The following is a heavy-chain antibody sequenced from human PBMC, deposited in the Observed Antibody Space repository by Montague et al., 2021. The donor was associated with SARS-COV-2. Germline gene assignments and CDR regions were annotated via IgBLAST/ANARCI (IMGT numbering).Heavy chain of an antibody. Sequence: SLRLSCAASGFTYSKYGVHWVRQAPGKGLEWVASIWNDGSKKYHADSVKGRFTISRDNSDNMLYLQMDSLRAEDAAVYYCVGDPGDSDNFDYWGQGTQVTVSS. V-gene: IGHV3-33*01. D-gene: IGHD7-27*01. CDR2: IWNDGSKK. CDR3: VGDPGDSDNFDY. J-gene: IGHJ4*02. CDR1: GFTYSKYG.